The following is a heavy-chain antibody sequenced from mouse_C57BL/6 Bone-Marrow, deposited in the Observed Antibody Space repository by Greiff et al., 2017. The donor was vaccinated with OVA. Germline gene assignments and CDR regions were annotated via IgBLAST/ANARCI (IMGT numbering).Heavy chain of an antibody. CDR3: ARSGPYFDY. Sequence: VKLQQPGAELVKPGASVKLSCKASGYTFTSYWLHWVKQRPGQGLEWIGMIHPNSGSTNYNEKFKSKATLTVDKSSSTAYMQLSSLTSEDAAVYYCARSGPYFDYWGQGTTLTVSS. J-gene: IGHJ2*01. CDR1: GYTFTSYW. CDR2: IHPNSGST. V-gene: IGHV1-64*01. D-gene: IGHD4-1*01.